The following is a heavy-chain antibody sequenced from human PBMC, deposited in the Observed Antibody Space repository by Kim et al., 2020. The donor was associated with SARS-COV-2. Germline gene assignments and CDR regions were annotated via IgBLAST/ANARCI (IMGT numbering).Heavy chain of an antibody. Sequence: KGRFTISRDNSKNTLYLQMNSLRAEDTAVYYCAKDGDVDTPNYYYYGMDVWGQGTTVTVSS. CDR3: AKDGDVDTPNYYYYGMDV. J-gene: IGHJ6*02. V-gene: IGHV3-30*02. D-gene: IGHD5-18*01.